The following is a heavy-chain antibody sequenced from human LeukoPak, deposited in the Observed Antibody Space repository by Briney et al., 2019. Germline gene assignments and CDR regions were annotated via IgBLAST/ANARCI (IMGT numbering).Heavy chain of an antibody. CDR3: ARLNYYSFDY. CDR1: GFTFSPYW. D-gene: IGHD3-10*01. Sequence: GGSLRLSCAASGFTFSPYWMSWVRQAPGKGLEWVANIKQGGSEKYYVDSVKGRFTISRDDAKNSLSLQMDSPRAEDTAFYYCARLNYYSFDYWGQGTLVTVSS. V-gene: IGHV3-7*03. J-gene: IGHJ4*02. CDR2: IKQGGSEK.